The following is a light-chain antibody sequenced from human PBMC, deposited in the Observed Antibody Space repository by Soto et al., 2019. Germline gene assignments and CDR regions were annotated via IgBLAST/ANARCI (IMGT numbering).Light chain of an antibody. J-gene: IGKJ1*01. CDR1: QSISSW. V-gene: IGKV1-5*03. CDR2: KAS. Sequence: DIQMTQSPSTLSGSVGDRFTITCRASQSISSWLAWYQQKPGKAPKLLIYKASSLESGVPSRFSGSGSGTEFTLTISSLQPDDFSTYYCQQYHSYWTFGQGTKVDIK. CDR3: QQYHSYWT.